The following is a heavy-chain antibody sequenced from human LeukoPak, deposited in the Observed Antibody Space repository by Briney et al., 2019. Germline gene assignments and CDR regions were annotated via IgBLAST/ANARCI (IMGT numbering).Heavy chain of an antibody. V-gene: IGHV3-15*01. CDR2: IKSKTDGGTT. J-gene: IGHJ4*02. CDR3: TTRNYYDSRRFDY. Sequence: GGSLRLSCAASGFTFSNAWMSWVRQAPGKGLEWVGRIKSKTDGGTTDYAAPVKGRFTISRDDPKNTLYLQMNSLKTEDTAVYYCTTRNYYDSRRFDYWGQGTLVTVSS. CDR1: GFTFSNAW. D-gene: IGHD3-22*01.